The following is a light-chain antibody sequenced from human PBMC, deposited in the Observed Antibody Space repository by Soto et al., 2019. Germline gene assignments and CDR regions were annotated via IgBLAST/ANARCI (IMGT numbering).Light chain of an antibody. V-gene: IGKV2-30*02. CDR3: MQHTHWPHT. Sequence: DVVMTQSPLSVPVTLGQPASISCRSSQSLVQGDGNTYLNWFQQRPGQSPRRLIYEVSNRDPGVTDRFSGSGSATDFTLTISRVEAEDVGVYFCMQHTHWPHTFGQGTKLEI. CDR2: EVS. CDR1: QSLVQGDGNTY. J-gene: IGKJ2*01.